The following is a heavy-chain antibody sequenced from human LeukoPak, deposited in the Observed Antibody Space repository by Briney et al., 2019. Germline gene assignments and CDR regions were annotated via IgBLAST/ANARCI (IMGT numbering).Heavy chain of an antibody. CDR1: GGSISSYY. D-gene: IGHD2-2*01. J-gene: IGHJ3*02. V-gene: IGHV4-4*07. CDR3: ARDPASLPNDAFDI. Sequence: SETLSLTCTVSGGSISSYYWSWVRQPAGKGLEWIGRIHTSGSTNYNPSLKSRVTMSVDTSKKQFSLKVTSVTAADTAVYYCARDPASLPNDAFDIWGQGTMVTVSS. CDR2: IHTSGST.